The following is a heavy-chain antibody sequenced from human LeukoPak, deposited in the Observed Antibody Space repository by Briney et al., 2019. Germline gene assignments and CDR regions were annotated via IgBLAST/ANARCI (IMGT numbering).Heavy chain of an antibody. CDR2: MNPNSGNT. J-gene: IGHJ6*03. D-gene: IGHD3-16*01. CDR1: GYTFTSYG. V-gene: IGHV1-8*03. Sequence: ASVKVSCKASGYTFTSYGISWVRQATGQGLEWMGWMNPNSGNTGYAQKFQGRVTITRNTSISTAYMELSSLRSEDTAVYYCARDRLVKAYYDYVWGSQKNYYYYYYMDVWGKGTTVTISS. CDR3: ARDRLVKAYYDYVWGSQKNYYYYYYMDV.